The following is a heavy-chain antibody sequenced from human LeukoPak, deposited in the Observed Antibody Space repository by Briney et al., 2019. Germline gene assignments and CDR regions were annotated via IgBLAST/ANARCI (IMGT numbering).Heavy chain of an antibody. CDR2: ISGSGGST. V-gene: IGHV3-23*01. CDR3: AQAGGVDIVATEPGIAAATDY. Sequence: GGSLRLSRAASGFTFSSYAMSWVRQAPGKGLEWVSAISGSGGSTYYADSVKGRFTISRDNSKNTLYLQMNSLRAEDTAVYYCAQAGGVDIVATEPGIAAATDYWGQGTLVTVSS. J-gene: IGHJ4*02. D-gene: IGHD5-12*01. CDR1: GFTFSSYA.